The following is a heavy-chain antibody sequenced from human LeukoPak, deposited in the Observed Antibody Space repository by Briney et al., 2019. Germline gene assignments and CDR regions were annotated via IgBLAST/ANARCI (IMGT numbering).Heavy chain of an antibody. Sequence: PSETLSLTCTVSGGSISRYYWSWIRQPPGKGLEWIGYIYYSGSTNYNPSLKSRVTISVDTSKNQFSLKLSSVTAAETAVYYCARAEGYSSGWGGTFDYWGQGTLVTVSS. CDR1: GGSISRYY. CDR3: ARAEGYSSGWGGTFDY. J-gene: IGHJ4*02. V-gene: IGHV4-59*01. D-gene: IGHD6-19*01. CDR2: IYYSGST.